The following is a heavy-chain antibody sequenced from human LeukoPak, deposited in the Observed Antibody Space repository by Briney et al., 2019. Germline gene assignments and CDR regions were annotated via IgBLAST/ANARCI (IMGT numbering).Heavy chain of an antibody. J-gene: IGHJ4*02. D-gene: IGHD3-10*01. V-gene: IGHV4-4*02. Sequence: SETLSLTCAVSGVSISGGKWWSWVRPPPGRGLEWIGEIYYGGTADYSPSHKSRVTISVDKSENQFSLKVDSVTAADTAVYYCAKGSAVRGVLTYWGQGTLVIVSS. CDR1: GVSISGGKW. CDR3: AKGSAVRGVLTY. CDR2: IYYGGTA.